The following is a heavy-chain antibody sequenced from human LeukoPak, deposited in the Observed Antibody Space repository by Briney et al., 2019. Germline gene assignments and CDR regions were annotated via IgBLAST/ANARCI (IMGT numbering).Heavy chain of an antibody. V-gene: IGHV4-4*07. Sequence: PSETLSLTCTVSGGSISSYYWSWIRQPAGKGLEWIGRIYTSGSTNYNPSLKSRVTMSVDTSKNQFSLKLSSVTAADTAVYYCARESYYGSGNSHRYYYYYMDVWGKGTTVTVSS. CDR3: ARESYYGSGNSHRYYYYYMDV. D-gene: IGHD3-10*01. CDR1: GGSISSYY. CDR2: IYTSGST. J-gene: IGHJ6*03.